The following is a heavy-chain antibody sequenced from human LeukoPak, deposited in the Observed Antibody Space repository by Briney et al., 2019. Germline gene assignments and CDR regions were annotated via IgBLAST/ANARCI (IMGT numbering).Heavy chain of an antibody. Sequence: HPGGSLRLSCAASGFTFSSYDMSWVRQAPGKGLEWVSAISGSGGSTYYADSVKGRFTISRDNTKISLYLQMNSLRAEDTAVYYCARTKVDYDILTGKTFPNFDYWGQGTLVTVSS. V-gene: IGHV3-23*01. CDR2: ISGSGGST. CDR1: GFTFSSYD. J-gene: IGHJ4*02. D-gene: IGHD3-9*01. CDR3: ARTKVDYDILTGKTFPNFDY.